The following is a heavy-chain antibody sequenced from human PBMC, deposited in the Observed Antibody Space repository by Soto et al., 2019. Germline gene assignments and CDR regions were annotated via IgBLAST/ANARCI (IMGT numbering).Heavy chain of an antibody. D-gene: IGHD2-8*02. CDR1: GFAFTSYS. Sequence: GGSLRLSCAASGFAFTSYSMHWVRQAPGKGQEWVSHINGRGANIYYVESVKGRFTISRDNAKNSLYLQMNSLRDEDTAVYYCARDQYWSLDFWGQGALVTVSS. CDR3: ARDQYWSLDF. CDR2: INGRGANI. J-gene: IGHJ4*02. V-gene: IGHV3-48*02.